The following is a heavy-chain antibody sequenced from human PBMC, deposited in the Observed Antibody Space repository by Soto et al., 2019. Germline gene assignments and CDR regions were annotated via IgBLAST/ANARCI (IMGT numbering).Heavy chain of an antibody. CDR3: ARGRGWELHRLEY. CDR1: GYTFTGYY. V-gene: IGHV1-2*02. J-gene: IGHJ4*02. D-gene: IGHD1-26*01. Sequence: ASVKVSCKISGYTFTGYYIHWVRQAPGQGLEWMGLINPNSGGTNYAQKFQDRVTLTRDTSINTAYMELSSLRSDDTAMYYCARGRGWELHRLEYWGQGTLVTVSS. CDR2: INPNSGGT.